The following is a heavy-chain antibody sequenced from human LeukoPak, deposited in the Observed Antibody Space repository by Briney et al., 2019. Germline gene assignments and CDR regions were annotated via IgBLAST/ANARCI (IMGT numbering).Heavy chain of an antibody. CDR1: GGSISSYY. V-gene: IGHV4-59*12. D-gene: IGHD2-21*02. J-gene: IGHJ2*01. CDR2: IYYSGST. CDR3: ARDGSGGDSYWYFDL. Sequence: SETLSLTCTVSGGSISSYYWSWIRQPPGKGLEWIGYIYYSGSTNYNPSLKSRVTISVDTSKNQFSLKLSSVTAADTAVYYCARDGSGGDSYWYFDLWGRGTLVTVSS.